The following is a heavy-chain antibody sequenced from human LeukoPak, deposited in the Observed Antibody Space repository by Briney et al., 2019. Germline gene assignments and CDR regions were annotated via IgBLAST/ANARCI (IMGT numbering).Heavy chain of an antibody. D-gene: IGHD2-2*01. CDR3: AKGPLAVVPAFKAKYYFDS. CDR1: GFTFSNYD. J-gene: IGHJ4*02. Sequence: GGSLRLSCAASGFTFSNYDISWISQAPGKWLEWVAFIKYDGSEKMYADSVKGRFTISRDTSKNTVYLQVNRLRPEDTALYSCAKGPLAVVPAFKAKYYFDSWGQGTQVTVSS. CDR2: IKYDGSEK. V-gene: IGHV3-30*02.